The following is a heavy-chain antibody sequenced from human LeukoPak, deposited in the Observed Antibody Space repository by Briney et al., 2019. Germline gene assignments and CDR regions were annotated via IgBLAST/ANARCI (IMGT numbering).Heavy chain of an antibody. CDR2: IYYSGST. J-gene: IGHJ4*02. CDR1: GGSISSYY. Sequence: PSETLSLTCTVSGGSISSYYWSWIRQPPGKGLEWIGYIYYSGSTNYNPSLKSRVTISVDTSKNQFSLKLSSVTAADTAVYYCARGGSGGDCSAFDYWGQGTLVTVSS. CDR3: ARGGSGGDCSAFDY. V-gene: IGHV4-59*01. D-gene: IGHD2-21*02.